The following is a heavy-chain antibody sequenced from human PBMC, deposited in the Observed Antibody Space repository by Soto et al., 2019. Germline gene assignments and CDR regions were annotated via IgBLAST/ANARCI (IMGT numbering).Heavy chain of an antibody. CDR1: GFTFTSYY. J-gene: IGHJ6*03. D-gene: IGHD2-2*01. V-gene: IGHV1-46*03. CDR3: AMRSTEGAYYYMDV. CDR2: INPVGGTT. Sequence: QVQLVQSGTEVKKPGASVKVSCKASGFTFTSYYMHWVRQAPGQGLEWMGIINPVGGTTAYAQRLQARGTMSRDTSTSTVCMELSSLRSEDTAVYYCAMRSTEGAYYYMDVWGKGTTVTVSS.